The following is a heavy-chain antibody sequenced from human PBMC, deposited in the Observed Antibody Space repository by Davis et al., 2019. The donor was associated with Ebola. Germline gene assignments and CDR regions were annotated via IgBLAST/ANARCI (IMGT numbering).Heavy chain of an antibody. J-gene: IGHJ4*02. CDR3: ARLDIVLLVYAAPHSHFNF. Sequence: GESLKISCGASGFSFSSYWMSWVRQAPGKGLQWVANMKQDGSEKYYVDSVKGRFTISRDNAKNSLYLQMNSLRAEDTAVYYCARLDIVLLVYAAPHSHFNFWGQGTLVTVSS. V-gene: IGHV3-7*03. CDR1: GFSFSSYW. CDR2: MKQDGSEK. D-gene: IGHD2-8*01.